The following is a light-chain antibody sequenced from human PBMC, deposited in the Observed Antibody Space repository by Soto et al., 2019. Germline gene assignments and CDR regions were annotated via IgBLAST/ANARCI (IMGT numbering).Light chain of an antibody. J-gene: IGLJ3*02. CDR3: QSYDSGLSSWV. CDR2: NNN. V-gene: IGLV1-40*01. CDR1: RSNIGAGYD. Sequence: QSVWTQPPSVSGAPGQKVTIACTGTRSNIGAGYDVHWYQQVPGRAPKVLIYNNNNRPSGVPDRFSGSQSGASASLAITGLQAEDEADYHCQSYDSGLSSWVFGGGTKLTVL.